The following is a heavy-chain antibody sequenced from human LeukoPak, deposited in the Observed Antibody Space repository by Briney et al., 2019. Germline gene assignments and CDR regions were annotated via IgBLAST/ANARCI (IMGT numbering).Heavy chain of an antibody. CDR1: GGSISSGGYY. Sequence: PSQTLSLTCSVSGGSISSGGYYWSWIRQHPGKGLEWIGYISYSGDTYYKPSLKSRIRISQDTSKNQFSLRLTSVTAADTAVYYCARGGRHYYDSTGYPFDFWGQGSLVTVSS. CDR3: ARGGRHYYDSTGYPFDF. D-gene: IGHD3-22*01. CDR2: ISYSGDT. J-gene: IGHJ4*02. V-gene: IGHV4-31*03.